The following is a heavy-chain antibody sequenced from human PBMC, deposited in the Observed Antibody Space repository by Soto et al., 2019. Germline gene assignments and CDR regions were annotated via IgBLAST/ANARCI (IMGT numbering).Heavy chain of an antibody. CDR1: GYTFTSYG. CDR2: INAANGDT. D-gene: IGHD1-26*01. Sequence: QVQLVQSGAEVKKPGASVQVSCKASGYTFTSYGLHWVRQARGERPEWMGWINAANGDTKYSKKFQGRVTITRDTSASTGYMELSSLRSEDTAVYFCGRSVVGATGEILYNAMDVWGQGTTVTVSS. J-gene: IGHJ6*02. CDR3: GRSVVGATGEILYNAMDV. V-gene: IGHV1-3*01.